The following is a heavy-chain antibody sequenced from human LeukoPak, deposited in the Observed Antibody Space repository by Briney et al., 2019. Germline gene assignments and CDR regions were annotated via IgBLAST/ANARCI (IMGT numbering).Heavy chain of an antibody. V-gene: IGHV3-30*02. CDR2: VRYDETNK. D-gene: IGHD2-15*01. Sequence: GGSLRLSCAASGFTFDNYGMHWVRQAPGEGLEWVAFVRYDETNKYYADSVKGRFTISRDNSKNTLYSQMNSLRVEDTAIYYCAKTHGPYCSGGTCFDHYYYMDVWGKGTTVTVSS. CDR1: GFTFDNYG. J-gene: IGHJ6*03. CDR3: AKTHGPYCSGGTCFDHYYYMDV.